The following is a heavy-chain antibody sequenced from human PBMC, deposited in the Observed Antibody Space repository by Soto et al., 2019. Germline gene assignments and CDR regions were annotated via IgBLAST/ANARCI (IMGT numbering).Heavy chain of an antibody. D-gene: IGHD5-12*01. CDR1: GFAFDSHW. V-gene: IGHV3-74*01. J-gene: IGHJ6*02. Sequence: EVQLVESGGGLVQPGGSLRLSCAAAGFAFDSHWMHWVRQAPGKGLVWVSRINGDGSSTFYADSVKGRFTISRDNARNTVYLQMNSLRAEDTAVYYCARGIQWRYGMDVWGQGTTVTDSS. CDR2: INGDGSST. CDR3: ARGIQWRYGMDV.